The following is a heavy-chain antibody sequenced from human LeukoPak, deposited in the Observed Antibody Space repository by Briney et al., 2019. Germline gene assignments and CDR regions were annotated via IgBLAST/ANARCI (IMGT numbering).Heavy chain of an antibody. D-gene: IGHD6-19*01. CDR1: GFTVSSTY. Sequence: GGSLRLSCAASGFTVSSTYMSWVRQAPGKGLEWVSVIYDGGSTYYADSVKGRFTIPRDNSKNTLYLHMNSLRADDTAVYYCARDTGYTAIAVDWGQGTLVTVSS. CDR2: IYDGGST. V-gene: IGHV3-53*01. CDR3: ARDTGYTAIAVD. J-gene: IGHJ4*02.